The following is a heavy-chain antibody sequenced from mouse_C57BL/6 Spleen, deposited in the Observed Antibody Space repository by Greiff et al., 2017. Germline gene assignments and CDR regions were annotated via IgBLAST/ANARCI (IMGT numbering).Heavy chain of an antibody. Sequence: VQLQQSGAELVRPGASVTLSCKASGYTFTDYEMHWVKQTPVHGLEWIGAIDPETGGTAYNQKFKGKAILTADKSSSTAYMELRSLTSEDSAVYYCTRVDSSDPFAYWGQGTLVTVSA. D-gene: IGHD3-2*02. CDR2: IDPETGGT. CDR1: GYTFTDYE. CDR3: TRVDSSDPFAY. V-gene: IGHV1-15*01. J-gene: IGHJ3*01.